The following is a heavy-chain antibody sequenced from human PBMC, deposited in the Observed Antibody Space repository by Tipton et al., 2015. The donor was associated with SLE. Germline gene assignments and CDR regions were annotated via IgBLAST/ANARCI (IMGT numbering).Heavy chain of an antibody. D-gene: IGHD5-18*01. Sequence: TLSLTCTVSGYSISSGYYWGWMRQSPGKGLEWIASIYRSGSAYYTPSLRSRVTISQDTSKNQFSLKLSSVTAADTAVYYCARAGLGYTYYYYMDVWGKGTTVTVSS. CDR2: IYRSGSA. CDR1: GYSISSGYY. J-gene: IGHJ6*03. CDR3: ARAGLGYTYYYYMDV. V-gene: IGHV4-38-2*02.